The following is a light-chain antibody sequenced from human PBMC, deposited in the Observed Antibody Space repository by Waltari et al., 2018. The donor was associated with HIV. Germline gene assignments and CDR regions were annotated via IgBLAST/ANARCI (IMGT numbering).Light chain of an antibody. CDR1: QGVSSY. Sequence: AIRMTQSPSSFSASTGDRVSITCRASQGVSSYLAWYQQKPGKAPKLLIYGASTLQSAVPSTFSGSGAGTNFTLTISCLHSEDFATYFCQQYYSYPWTFSQGTKVEIK. J-gene: IGKJ1*01. V-gene: IGKV1-8*01. CDR2: GAS. CDR3: QQYYSYPWT.